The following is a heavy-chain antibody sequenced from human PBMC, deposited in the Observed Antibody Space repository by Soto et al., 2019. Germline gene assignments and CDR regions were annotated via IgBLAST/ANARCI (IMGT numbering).Heavy chain of an antibody. CDR2: IYFSGTT. D-gene: IGHD3-22*01. J-gene: IGHJ5*02. CDR3: ARRDRSGFSYWLDT. CDR1: GGSISSGDYY. Sequence: LSLTCTVSGGSISSGDYYWSWIRQHPGKGLEWIGTIYFSGTTYYNPSLKSRVTISVDTSKSQFSLKLSSVTAADTAVYYCARRDRSGFSYWLDTWGQGTLVTVSS. V-gene: IGHV4-31*03.